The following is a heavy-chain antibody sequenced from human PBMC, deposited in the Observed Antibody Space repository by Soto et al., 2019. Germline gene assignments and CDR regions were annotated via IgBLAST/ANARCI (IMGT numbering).Heavy chain of an antibody. CDR3: VRDRALDSTGHWFDF. J-gene: IGHJ5*01. V-gene: IGHV4-31*03. D-gene: IGHD1-1*01. CDR1: GRPVTSGGYY. CDR2: IYHIGSP. Sequence: QVQLQESGPGLVKPSQTLSLTCTVSGRPVTSGGYYWTWIRQPPGKGLEWIGYIYHIGSPSYNPSLKSRLTMSLDTSKNQFSLNLTSVTAADTAIYYCVRDRALDSTGHWFDFCLQGTVVTGSS.